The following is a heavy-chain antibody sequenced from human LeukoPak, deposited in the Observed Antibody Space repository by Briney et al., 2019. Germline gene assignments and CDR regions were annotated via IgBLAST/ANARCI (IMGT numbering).Heavy chain of an antibody. CDR1: GFTFSSYA. CDR3: ARVRGDGYEAFDY. D-gene: IGHD5-12*01. V-gene: IGHV3-23*01. J-gene: IGHJ4*02. Sequence: QTGGSLRLSCAASGFTFSSYAMSWVRQAPGKGLEWVSAISGSGGSTYYADSVKGRFTISRDNAKNSLYLQMNSLRAEDTAVYYCARVRGDGYEAFDYWGQGTLVTVSS. CDR2: ISGSGGST.